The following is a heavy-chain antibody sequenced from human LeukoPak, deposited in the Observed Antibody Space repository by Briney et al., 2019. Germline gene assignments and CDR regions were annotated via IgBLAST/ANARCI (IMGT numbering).Heavy chain of an antibody. Sequence: WASVKVSCKASGYTLTGYYMHWVRQAPGQGLEWMGWINPNSGDTNYAQKFQGRVTMTRDTSISTAYMELSRLRSDDTAVYYCATSSSADAFDIWGQGTMVTVSS. V-gene: IGHV1-2*02. D-gene: IGHD6-19*01. J-gene: IGHJ3*02. CDR1: GYTLTGYY. CDR3: ATSSSADAFDI. CDR2: INPNSGDT.